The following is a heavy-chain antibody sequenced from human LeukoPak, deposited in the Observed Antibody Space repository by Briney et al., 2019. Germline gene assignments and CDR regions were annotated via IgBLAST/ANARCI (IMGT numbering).Heavy chain of an antibody. CDR3: ARDQGDSSGYYFPN. J-gene: IGHJ1*01. V-gene: IGHV4-30-4*01. D-gene: IGHD3-22*01. CDR2: IYYSGST. Sequence: SETLSLTCTVSGGSISSGDYYWSWIRQPPGKGLEWVGYIYYSGSTYYNPSLKSRVTISVDTSKNQFSLKLSSVTAADTALYYCARDQGDSSGYYFPNWGQGTLVTVSS. CDR1: GGSISSGDYY.